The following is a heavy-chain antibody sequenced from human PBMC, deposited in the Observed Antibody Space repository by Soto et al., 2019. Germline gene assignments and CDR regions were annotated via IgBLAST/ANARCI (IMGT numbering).Heavy chain of an antibody. Sequence: VQLLESGGGLVQPGGSLRLSCAASGFSFSSYAMNWVRQAPGKGLEWVTTINGGSTTYYADSLKGRFTISRDNSKNTRYLQMNGLRAEDPAVYYCAEDKDGSGVYGMDVWGQGTTVTVSS. CDR2: INGGSTT. J-gene: IGHJ6*02. CDR1: GFSFSSYA. D-gene: IGHD3-3*01. CDR3: AEDKDGSGVYGMDV. V-gene: IGHV3-23*01.